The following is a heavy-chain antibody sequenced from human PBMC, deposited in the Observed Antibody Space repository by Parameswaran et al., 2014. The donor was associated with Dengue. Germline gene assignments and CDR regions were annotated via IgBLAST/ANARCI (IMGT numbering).Heavy chain of an antibody. CDR2: IYSGGRT. CDR3: ARERMGGNYYIDH. D-gene: IGHD1-7*01. J-gene: IGHJ4*02. V-gene: IGHV3-66*01. Sequence: RWIRQPPGKGLEWVSVIYSGGRTDCADSVKGRFTISRDNSKNMLYLQMNSLRVEDTAIYYCARERMGGNYYIDHWGQGNPGHRLL.